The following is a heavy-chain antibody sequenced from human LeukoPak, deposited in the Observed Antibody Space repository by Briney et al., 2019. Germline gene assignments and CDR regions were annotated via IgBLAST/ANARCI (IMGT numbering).Heavy chain of an antibody. CDR2: IYHSGRT. CDR1: GYSISMGYY. Sequence: SETLSLTCTVSGYSISMGYYWGWIRQPPGKGLEWIGSIYHSGRTYYNPSLKSRVTISVDTSSNQFSLKLSSVTAADTAVYYCARESEPSLGRTIDYWGQGTLVTVSS. D-gene: IGHD1-14*01. CDR3: ARESEPSLGRTIDY. V-gene: IGHV4-38-2*02. J-gene: IGHJ4*02.